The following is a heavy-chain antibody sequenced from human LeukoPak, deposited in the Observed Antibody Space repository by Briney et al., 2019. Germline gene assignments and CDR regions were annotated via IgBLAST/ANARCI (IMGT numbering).Heavy chain of an antibody. Sequence: ASVKVSCKASGGTFGSYAISWVRQAPGQGLEWMGRIIPILGIANYAQKFQGRVTITADKSTSTAYMELSSLRSEDTAMYYCAREDVGYCSGGSCYSFPYYYYGMDVWGQGTTVTVSS. J-gene: IGHJ6*02. CDR1: GGTFGSYA. D-gene: IGHD2-15*01. V-gene: IGHV1-69*04. CDR2: IIPILGIA. CDR3: AREDVGYCSGGSCYSFPYYYYGMDV.